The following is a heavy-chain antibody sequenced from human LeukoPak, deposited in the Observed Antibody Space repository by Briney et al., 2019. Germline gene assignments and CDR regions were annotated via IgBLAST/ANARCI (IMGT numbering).Heavy chain of an antibody. CDR2: IYYSGST. Sequence: PSETLSLTCTVSGDSMNSYYWTWIRQPPGKGLEWIGYIYYSGSTNYNPSPKSRVTISVDTSKNQFSLKLSSVTAADTAVYYCARGPSNGFDPWGQGTLVTVSS. CDR3: ARGPSNGFDP. CDR1: GDSMNSYY. J-gene: IGHJ5*02. V-gene: IGHV4-59*08.